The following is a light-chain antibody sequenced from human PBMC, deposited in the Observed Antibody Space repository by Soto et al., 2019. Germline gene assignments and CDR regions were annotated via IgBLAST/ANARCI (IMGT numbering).Light chain of an antibody. J-gene: IGLJ1*01. CDR3: QSYDNRLRAV. V-gene: IGLV1-40*01. CDR2: GNS. CDR1: SSNLGSGFD. Sequence: QSVLTQPPSVSGAPGQRVTISCTGSSSNLGSGFDVQWYQQLPGTAPKLLIHGNSNRPSGVPDRFSASKSGTSASLAITGLQVEDEGNYYCQSYDNRLRAVFGSGTKVTVL.